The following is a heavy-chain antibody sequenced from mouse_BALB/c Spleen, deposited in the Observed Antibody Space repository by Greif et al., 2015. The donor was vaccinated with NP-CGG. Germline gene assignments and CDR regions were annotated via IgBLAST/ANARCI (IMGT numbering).Heavy chain of an antibody. Sequence: VQLQQSGAELVRPGTSVKVSCKASGYAFTNYLIKWVKQRPGQGLEWIGVINPGSGGTNYNEKFKGKATLTADKSSNTAYMQLSSLTSDDSAVYFCARSRGNYAAYWGQGTLVTVSA. J-gene: IGHJ3*01. CDR2: INPGSGGT. D-gene: IGHD2-1*01. V-gene: IGHV1-54*01. CDR1: GYAFTNYL. CDR3: ARSRGNYAAY.